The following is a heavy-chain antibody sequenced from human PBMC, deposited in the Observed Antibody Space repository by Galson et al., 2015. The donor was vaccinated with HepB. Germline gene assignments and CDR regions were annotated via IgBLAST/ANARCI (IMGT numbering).Heavy chain of an antibody. D-gene: IGHD4-17*01. J-gene: IGHJ2*01. V-gene: IGHV3-33*01. CDR2: IWYDGSNK. CDR1: GFTFSSYG. Sequence: SLRLSCAASGFTFSSYGMHWVRQAPGKGLEWVAVIWYDGSNKYYADFVKGRFTISRDNSKNTLYLQMNSLRAEDAAVYYCARDGYGDYPPTNWYFDLWGRGTLVTVSS. CDR3: ARDGYGDYPPTNWYFDL.